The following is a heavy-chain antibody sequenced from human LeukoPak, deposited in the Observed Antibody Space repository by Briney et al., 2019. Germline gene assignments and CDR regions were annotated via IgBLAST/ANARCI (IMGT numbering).Heavy chain of an antibody. CDR3: ATVNDDSSGYSGY. J-gene: IGHJ4*02. V-gene: IGHV1-69-2*01. Sequence: ASVKVSCKVSGYTFTDYYMHWVQQAPGKGRECVGLVDPEDGETIYAEKFQGRVTITADTSTDTAYMELSSLRSEDTAVYYCATVNDDSSGYSGYWGQGTLVTVSS. CDR1: GYTFTDYY. CDR2: VDPEDGET. D-gene: IGHD3-22*01.